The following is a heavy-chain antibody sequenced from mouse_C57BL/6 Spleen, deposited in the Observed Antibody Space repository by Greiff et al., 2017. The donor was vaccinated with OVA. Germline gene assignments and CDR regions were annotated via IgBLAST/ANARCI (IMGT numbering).Heavy chain of an antibody. J-gene: IGHJ2*01. D-gene: IGHD2-4*01. CDR3: ARLYYDYDGEDY. V-gene: IGHV1-82*01. Sequence: VQGVESGPELVKPGASVKISCKASGYAFSSSWMNWVKQRPGKGLEWIGRIYPGDGDTNYNGKFKGKATLTADKSSSTAYMQLSSLTSEDSAVYFCARLYYDYDGEDYWGQGTTLTVSS. CDR2: IYPGDGDT. CDR1: GYAFSSSW.